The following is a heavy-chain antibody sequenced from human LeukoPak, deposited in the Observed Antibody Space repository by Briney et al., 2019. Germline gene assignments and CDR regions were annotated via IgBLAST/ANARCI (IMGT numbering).Heavy chain of an antibody. D-gene: IGHD6-13*01. Sequence: SVKVSCKASGGTFSSYAISWVRQAPGQELEWMGGIIPIFGTANYAQKFQGRVTITADESTSTAYMELSSLRSEDTAVYYCAREIQPSSSWPYYFDYWGQGTLVTVSS. CDR3: AREIQPSSSWPYYFDY. CDR1: GGTFSSYA. J-gene: IGHJ4*02. V-gene: IGHV1-69*13. CDR2: IIPIFGTA.